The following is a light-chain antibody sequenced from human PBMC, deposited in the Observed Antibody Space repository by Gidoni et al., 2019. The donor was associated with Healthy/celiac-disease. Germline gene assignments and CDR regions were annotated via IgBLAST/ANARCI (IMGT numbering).Light chain of an antibody. J-gene: IGKJ5*01. Sequence: EIVLTQSQATLSVSPGERATLSCRASQSVSINLAWYQQKPGQAPRLLIYGASTRATGIPARSSGSGSGTEFTLTISSLQSEDFAVYYCQQYNNWPPITFGQGTRLEIK. CDR2: GAS. V-gene: IGKV3-15*01. CDR3: QQYNNWPPIT. CDR1: QSVSIN.